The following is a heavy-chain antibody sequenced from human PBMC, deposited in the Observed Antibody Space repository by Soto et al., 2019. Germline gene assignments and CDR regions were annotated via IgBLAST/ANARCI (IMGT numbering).Heavy chain of an antibody. J-gene: IGHJ3*02. CDR2: MNPNSGNT. CDR1: GYTFTSYD. V-gene: IGHV1-8*01. Sequence: ASVKVSCNASGYTFTSYDINWVRQATGQGLEWMGWMNPNSGNTGYAQKFQGRVTMTRNTSISTAYMELSSLRSEDTAVYYCARTQVGYCSGGSCEDDAFDIWGQGTMVTVSS. D-gene: IGHD2-15*01. CDR3: ARTQVGYCSGGSCEDDAFDI.